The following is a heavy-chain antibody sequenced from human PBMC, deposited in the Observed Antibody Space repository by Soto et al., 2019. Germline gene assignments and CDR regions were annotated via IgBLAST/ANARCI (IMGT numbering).Heavy chain of an antibody. CDR2: MNPNRGNT. CDR3: ARIPARVYRGNWFDP. V-gene: IGHV1-8*01. J-gene: IGHJ5*02. CDR1: GYTSTVYD. Sequence: QVQLVQSGAEVKKPGASVKVSCKAPGYTSTVYDINWVRQAPGQGLKGMGWMNPNRGNTGYDQKFQGRVTMTRNTSISTAYMELSSLRSEDTAVYYCARIPARVYRGNWFDPWGQGTLVTVSS. D-gene: IGHD1-26*01.